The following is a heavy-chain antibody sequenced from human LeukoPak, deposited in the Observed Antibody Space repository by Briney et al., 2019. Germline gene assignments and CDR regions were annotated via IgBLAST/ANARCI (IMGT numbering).Heavy chain of an antibody. Sequence: ALVKVSCKASGYTFTGYYMHWVRQAPGQGLEWMGWINPNSGGTNYAQKFQGRVTMTRDTSISTAYMELSGLRSDDTAVYYCARAAAAMVTGWYFDLWGRGTLVTVSS. J-gene: IGHJ2*01. D-gene: IGHD5-18*01. CDR3: ARAAAAMVTGWYFDL. CDR2: INPNSGGT. V-gene: IGHV1-2*02. CDR1: GYTFTGYY.